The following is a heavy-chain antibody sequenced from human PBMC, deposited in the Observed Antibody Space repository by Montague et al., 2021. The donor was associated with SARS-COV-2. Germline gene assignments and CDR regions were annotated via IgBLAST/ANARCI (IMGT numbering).Heavy chain of an antibody. Sequence: SETLSLTCTVSGGTISSSSYFWGWIRQPPGKGLEWIGSIYYSWSTYYNPSLKSRVTISVDTSKNQFSLKLSSVTAADTAVYYCARAFIAAAGTTSFDYWGQGTLVTVSS. V-gene: IGHV4-39*01. J-gene: IGHJ4*02. CDR1: GGTISSSSYF. CDR2: IYYSWST. CDR3: ARAFIAAAGTTSFDY. D-gene: IGHD6-13*01.